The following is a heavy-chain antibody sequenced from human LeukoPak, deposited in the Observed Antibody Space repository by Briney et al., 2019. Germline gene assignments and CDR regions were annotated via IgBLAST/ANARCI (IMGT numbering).Heavy chain of an antibody. CDR3: ARDASYFYGDYDDY. D-gene: IGHD4-17*01. CDR1: GYTFTGYY. Sequence: ASVKVSCKASGYTFTGYYMHWVRQAPGQGLEWMGRINPNSGGTNYAQKFQGRVTMTRDTSISTAYMELSRLRSDDTAVYYCARDASYFYGDYDDYWGQGTLVTVSS. V-gene: IGHV1-2*06. J-gene: IGHJ4*02. CDR2: INPNSGGT.